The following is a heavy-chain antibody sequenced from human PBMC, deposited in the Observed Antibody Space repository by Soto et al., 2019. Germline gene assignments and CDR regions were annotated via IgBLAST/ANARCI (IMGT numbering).Heavy chain of an antibody. CDR2: INHSGST. Sequence: PWETLSLTCAVYGGSFSGYYWSWIRQPPGKGLEWIGEINHSGSTNYNPSLKSRVTISVDTSKNQFSLKLSSVTAADTAVYYCARALHRSSSSFFDSYYYYGMDVWGQGTTVTVSS. D-gene: IGHD6-6*01. CDR1: GGSFSGYY. J-gene: IGHJ6*02. CDR3: ARALHRSSSSFFDSYYYYGMDV. V-gene: IGHV4-34*01.